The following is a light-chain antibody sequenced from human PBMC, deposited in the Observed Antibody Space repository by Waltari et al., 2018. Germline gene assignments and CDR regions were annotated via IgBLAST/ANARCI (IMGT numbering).Light chain of an antibody. Sequence: QSALTQPASVSGSPGQSITISCTGTSGDVGGYNYVSWFQQHPGKGPNLIISDVSNRPPVVSDRFSGAKSGNTASRTISGLQAEDEASYYCASYTNSDSEVFGGGTKVTVL. J-gene: IGLJ3*02. CDR2: DVS. V-gene: IGLV2-14*01. CDR1: SGDVGGYNY. CDR3: ASYTNSDSEV.